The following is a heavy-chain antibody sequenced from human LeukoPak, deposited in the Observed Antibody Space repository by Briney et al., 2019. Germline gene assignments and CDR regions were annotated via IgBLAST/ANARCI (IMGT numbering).Heavy chain of an antibody. CDR2: ISGSGGST. CDR3: AKGGGGSGSYYLPNYFDY. D-gene: IGHD3-10*01. J-gene: IGHJ4*02. Sequence: GGSLRLSCAASGFTFSSYGMSWVRQAPGKGLEWVSAISGSGGSTYYADSVKGRFTISRDNPKNTLYLQMNSLRAEDTAVYYCAKGGGGSGSYYLPNYFDYWGQGTLVTVSS. V-gene: IGHV3-23*01. CDR1: GFTFSSYG.